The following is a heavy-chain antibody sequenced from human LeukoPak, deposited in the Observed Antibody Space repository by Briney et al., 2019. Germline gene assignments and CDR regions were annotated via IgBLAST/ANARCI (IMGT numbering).Heavy chain of an antibody. CDR2: ISYDGSNK. CDR3: AKGLVVRGYYYYGMDV. D-gene: IGHD2-2*01. Sequence: GRSLRLSCAASGFTFSSYGMHWVSQAPGKGLEWVAVISYDGSNKYYADSVKGRFTISRDNSKNTLYLQMNSLRAEDTAVYYCAKGLVVRGYYYYGMDVWGKGTTVTVSS. J-gene: IGHJ6*04. V-gene: IGHV3-30*18. CDR1: GFTFSSYG.